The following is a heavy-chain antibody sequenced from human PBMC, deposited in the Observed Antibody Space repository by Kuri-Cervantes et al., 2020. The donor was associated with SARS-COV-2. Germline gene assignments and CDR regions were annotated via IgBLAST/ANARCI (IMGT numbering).Heavy chain of an antibody. V-gene: IGHV4-61*05. J-gene: IGHJ4*02. Sequence: SETLSLTCTVSGGSISSSSYYWGWIRQPPGKGLEWIGYIYYSGSTNYNPSLKSRVTISVDTSKNQFSLKLSSVTAADTAVYYCARVWCSSTSCYYFDYWGQGTLVTVSS. CDR3: ARVWCSSTSCYYFDY. CDR1: GGSISSSSYY. CDR2: IYYSGST. D-gene: IGHD2-2*01.